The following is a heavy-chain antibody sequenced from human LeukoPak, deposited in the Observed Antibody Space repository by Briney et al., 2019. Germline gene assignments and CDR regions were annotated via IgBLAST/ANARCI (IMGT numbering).Heavy chain of an antibody. CDR3: ASLSGRDGGYFPIDY. CDR2: ISYDGSNR. J-gene: IGHJ4*02. V-gene: IGHV3-30*03. CDR1: GFTFSSYG. D-gene: IGHD5-12*01. Sequence: GGSLRLSCAASGFTFSSYGMHWVRQAPGKGLEWVAVISYDGSNRYYADSVKGRFTISRDNSKNTLYLQMNSLRAEDTAVYYCASLSGRDGGYFPIDYWGQGTLVTVSS.